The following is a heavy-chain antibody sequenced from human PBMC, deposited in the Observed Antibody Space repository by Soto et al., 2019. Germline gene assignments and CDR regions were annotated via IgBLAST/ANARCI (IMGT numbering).Heavy chain of an antibody. CDR1: GFTFSNAW. CDR3: CTVVAMVRYGAFAY. J-gene: IGHJ4*02. D-gene: IGHD3-10*01. V-gene: IGHV3-15*07. CDR2: IKSKTDGGTT. Sequence: EVQLVESGGGLVKPGGSLRVSCAASGFTFSNAWMFWVRQAPGKGPEWVGRIKSKTDGGTTDYNTLMKDRFTISREDSKNTLYLEMSSLDIEDTAVYYFCTVVAMVRYGAFAYRGQGGMVTVSS.